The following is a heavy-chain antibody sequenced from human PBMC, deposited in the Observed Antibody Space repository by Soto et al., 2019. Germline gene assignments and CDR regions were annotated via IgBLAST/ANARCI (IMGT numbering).Heavy chain of an antibody. V-gene: IGHV3-64*01. J-gene: IGHJ3*02. D-gene: IGHD2-15*01. CDR2: ISSNGGST. CDR3: ARGLGYAFDM. Sequence: VGSLRLSCAASGFTFSSYAMHWVRQAPGKGLEYVSAISSNGGSTYYANSVKGRFTISRDNSKNTLYLQMGSLRAEDMAVYYCARGLGYAFDMWGQGTMVTVSS. CDR1: GFTFSSYA.